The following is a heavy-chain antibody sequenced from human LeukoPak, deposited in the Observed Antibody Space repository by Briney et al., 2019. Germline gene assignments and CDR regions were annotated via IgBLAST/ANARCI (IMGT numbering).Heavy chain of an antibody. CDR2: INHSGST. D-gene: IGHD3-9*01. CDR3: RAGYRYGMDV. Sequence: SETLSLTCAVYGGSFSGYYWSWIRQPPGKGLEWIGEINHSGSTSYNPSLKSRVTISVDTSKNQFSLKLSSVTAADTAVYYCRAGYRYGMDVWGQGTTVTVSS. V-gene: IGHV4-34*01. J-gene: IGHJ6*02. CDR1: GGSFSGYY.